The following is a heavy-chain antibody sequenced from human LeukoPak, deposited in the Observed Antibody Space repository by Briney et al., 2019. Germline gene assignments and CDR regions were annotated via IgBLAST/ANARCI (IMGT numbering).Heavy chain of an antibody. Sequence: GGSLRLSCAASGFTFSSYEMNWDRQATGKGLEWVSYISSSGSAIYYADSVKGRFTISRDNAKNSLYLQMNSLRAEDTAVYYCASEGYGGNSDAFDIWGQGTMDTVS. CDR2: ISSSGSAI. CDR1: GFTFSSYE. V-gene: IGHV3-48*03. J-gene: IGHJ3*02. CDR3: ASEGYGGNSDAFDI. D-gene: IGHD4-23*01.